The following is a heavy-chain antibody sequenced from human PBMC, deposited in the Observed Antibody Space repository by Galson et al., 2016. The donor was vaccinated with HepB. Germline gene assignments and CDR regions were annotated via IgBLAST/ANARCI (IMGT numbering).Heavy chain of an antibody. CDR2: FDSEEGEI. J-gene: IGHJ6*03. Sequence: SVKVSCKVSGSTLNELSIHWVRQAPGKGLEWMGGFDSEEGEIIYAQKFKDRVNMTEDTSADIAYMELDSLRSEDTAVYYCASIGVLTGTPLRARYYFMDVWGKGSTVSVS. D-gene: IGHD1-7*01. CDR1: GSTLNELS. V-gene: IGHV1-24*01. CDR3: ASIGVLTGTPLRARYYFMDV.